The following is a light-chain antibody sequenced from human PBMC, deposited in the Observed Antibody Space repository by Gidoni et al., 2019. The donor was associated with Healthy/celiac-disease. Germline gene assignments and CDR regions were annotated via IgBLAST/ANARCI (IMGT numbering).Light chain of an antibody. CDR3: AAWDDSLNGVWV. CDR1: SSNIGSNT. V-gene: IGLV1-44*01. CDR2: SNN. Sequence: QSVLTQPHPASGTPGQRVTISCSGSSSNIGSNTVNWYQQLPGTAPKLLIYSNNQRPSGVPDRFSGSKSGTSASLAISGLQSEDEADYYCAAWDDSLNGVWVFGGGTKLTVL. J-gene: IGLJ3*02.